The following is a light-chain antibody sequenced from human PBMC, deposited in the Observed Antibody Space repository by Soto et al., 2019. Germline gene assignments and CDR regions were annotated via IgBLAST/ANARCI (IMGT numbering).Light chain of an antibody. CDR3: QQYDSLSYT. V-gene: IGKV1-33*01. CDR1: QDISKY. CDR2: DAS. J-gene: IGKJ2*01. Sequence: DIQMTQSPSSLSASVGDRVTITCQASQDISKYLKWYQQKPGKAPKHLIYDASNLETGIPSRLSGSGSGTVFTFTITSLQPEDIATYYCQQYDSLSYTFGQ.